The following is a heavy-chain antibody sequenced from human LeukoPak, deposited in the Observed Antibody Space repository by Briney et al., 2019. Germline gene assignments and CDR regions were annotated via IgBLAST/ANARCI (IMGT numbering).Heavy chain of an antibody. V-gene: IGHV4-61*01. D-gene: IGHD6-13*01. CDR1: GGSVSSGSYY. CDR2: IYYSGST. CDR3: ARSSSGYSSSWGSNWFDP. J-gene: IGHJ5*02. Sequence: SETLSLTCTVSGGSVSSGSYYWSWIRQPPGKGLEWIGYIYYSGSTNYNPSLKSRVTISVDTSKNQFSLKLSSVTAADTAVYYCARSSSGYSSSWGSNWFDPWGQGTLVTVS.